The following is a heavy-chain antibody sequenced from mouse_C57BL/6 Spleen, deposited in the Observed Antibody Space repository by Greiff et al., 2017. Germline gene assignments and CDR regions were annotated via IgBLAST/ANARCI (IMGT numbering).Heavy chain of an antibody. V-gene: IGHV5-16*01. CDR3: ARIYGSSPYWYFDV. CDR1: GFTFSDYY. CDR2: INYDGSST. Sequence: EVMLVESEGGLVQPGSSMKLSCTASGFTFSDYYMAWVRQVPEKGLEWVANINYDGSSTYYLDSLKSRFIISIDNAKNILYLQMSSLKSEDTATYYCARIYGSSPYWYFDVWGTGTTVTVSS. D-gene: IGHD1-1*01. J-gene: IGHJ1*03.